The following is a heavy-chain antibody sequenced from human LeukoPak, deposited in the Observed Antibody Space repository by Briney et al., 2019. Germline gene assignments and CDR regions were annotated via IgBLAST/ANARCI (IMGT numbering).Heavy chain of an antibody. V-gene: IGHV4-59*12. Sequence: PSETLSLTCTVSGGSISSYYWSWIRQPPGKGLEWIGYIYYSGSTNYNPSLKSRVTISVDTSKNQFSLKLSSVTAADTAVYYCAIDYGSGSYTPTDTNWGQGTMVTVSS. D-gene: IGHD3-10*01. CDR1: GGSISSYY. CDR2: IYYSGST. CDR3: AIDYGSGSYTPTDTN. J-gene: IGHJ3*01.